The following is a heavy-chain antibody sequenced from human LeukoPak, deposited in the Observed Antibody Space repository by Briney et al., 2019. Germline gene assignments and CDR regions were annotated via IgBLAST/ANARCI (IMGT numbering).Heavy chain of an antibody. Sequence: SETLSLTCAVYGGSFSGYYWSWIRQPPGKGLEWIGEINHSGSTNYNPSLKSRVTISVDTSKNQFSLKLSSVTAADTAVYYCARAGYSSGWFGGYYFDYWGQGTLVTVSS. D-gene: IGHD6-19*01. CDR1: GGSFSGYY. CDR3: ARAGYSSGWFGGYYFDY. V-gene: IGHV4-34*01. J-gene: IGHJ4*02. CDR2: INHSGST.